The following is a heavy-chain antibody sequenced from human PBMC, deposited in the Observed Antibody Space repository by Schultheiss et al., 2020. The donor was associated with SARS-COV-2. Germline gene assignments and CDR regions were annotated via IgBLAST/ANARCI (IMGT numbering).Heavy chain of an antibody. J-gene: IGHJ5*02. CDR2: INHSGST. CDR3: ARRLGWTHWFDP. V-gene: IGHV4-39*01. Sequence: SETLSLTCSVSGGSINNRASFWGWIRQPPGKGLEWIGEINHSGSTFYTPSLKSRVTISVDTSKNQFSLKLSSVTAADTAVYYCARRLGWTHWFDPWGQGTLVTVSS. CDR1: GGSINNRASF. D-gene: IGHD2-21*01.